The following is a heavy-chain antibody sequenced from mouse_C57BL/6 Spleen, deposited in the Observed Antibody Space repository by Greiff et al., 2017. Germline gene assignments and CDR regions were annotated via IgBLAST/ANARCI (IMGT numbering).Heavy chain of an antibody. V-gene: IGHV1-81*01. D-gene: IGHD1-1*01. CDR3: ARWEFITTVEGGGGYAMDY. Sequence: QVQLQQSGAELGRPGASVKLSCKASGYTFTSYGISWVKQRTGQGLEWIGEIYPRSGNTYYNEKFKGKATLTADKSSSTAYMELRSLTSEDSAVYFCARWEFITTVEGGGGYAMDYWGQGTSVTVSS. CDR1: GYTFTSYG. CDR2: IYPRSGNT. J-gene: IGHJ4*01.